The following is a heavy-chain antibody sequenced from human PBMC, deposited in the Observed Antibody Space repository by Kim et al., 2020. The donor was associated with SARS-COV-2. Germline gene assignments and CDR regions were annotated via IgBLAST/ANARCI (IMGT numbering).Heavy chain of an antibody. Sequence: GGSLRLSCAASGFTFSNYGIHWVRQAPGKGLEWVAVISYDGSNKYYADSVKGRFTISRDNSKNTLFLQINSLRPEDTAVYFCAKDKVVAAGKYFGLDVWGQGTTVTVSS. CDR3: AKDKVVAAGKYFGLDV. CDR1: GFTFSNYG. CDR2: ISYDGSNK. J-gene: IGHJ6*02. D-gene: IGHD6-13*01. V-gene: IGHV3-30*18.